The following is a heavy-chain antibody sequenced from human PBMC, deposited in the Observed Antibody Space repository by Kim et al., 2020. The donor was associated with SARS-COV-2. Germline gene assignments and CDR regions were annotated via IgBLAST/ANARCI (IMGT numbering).Heavy chain of an antibody. CDR3: ATLGYSGPRN. Sequence: ASVKVSCKASGYTFTGYYIHWVRQAPGQGLEWMGRINPNSGGTNFAQKFQDRVTMTRDTSISRAYMELSRLKSDDTAVYYCATLGYSGPRNWGQGTLVTVSS. D-gene: IGHD3-10*01. CDR2: INPNSGGT. J-gene: IGHJ4*02. V-gene: IGHV1-2*06. CDR1: GYTFTGYY.